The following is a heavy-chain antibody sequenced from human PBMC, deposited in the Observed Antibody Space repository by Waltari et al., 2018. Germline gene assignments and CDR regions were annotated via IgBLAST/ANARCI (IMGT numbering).Heavy chain of an antibody. CDR1: GGSFSGYY. CDR3: ASSLDYYGSGSYYNGNY. J-gene: IGHJ4*02. CDR2: INHRGST. Sequence: QVQLQQWGAGLLKPSETLSLTCAVYGGSFSGYYWSWIRQPPGKGLEWIGEINHRGSTNYNPSLKSRVTISVDTSKNQFSLKLSSVTAADTAVYYCASSLDYYGSGSYYNGNYWGQGTLVTVSS. D-gene: IGHD3-10*01. V-gene: IGHV4-34*01.